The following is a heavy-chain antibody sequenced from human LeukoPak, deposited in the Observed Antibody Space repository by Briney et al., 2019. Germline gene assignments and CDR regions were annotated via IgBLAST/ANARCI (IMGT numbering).Heavy chain of an antibody. CDR3: AKDHGFTMIVVVSYFDY. CDR1: GFTFSSYA. Sequence: GGSLRLSCAASGFTFSSYAMSWVRQAPGKGLEWVSAISGSGGSTYYADSVKGRFTISRDNSKNTLYLQMNSLRAEDTAVYYCAKDHGFTMIVVVSYFDYWGQGTLVTVSS. J-gene: IGHJ4*02. CDR2: ISGSGGST. D-gene: IGHD3-22*01. V-gene: IGHV3-23*01.